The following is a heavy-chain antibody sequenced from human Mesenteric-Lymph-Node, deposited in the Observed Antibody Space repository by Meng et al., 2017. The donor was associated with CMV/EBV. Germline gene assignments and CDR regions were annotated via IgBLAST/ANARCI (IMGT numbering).Heavy chain of an antibody. D-gene: IGHD6-13*01. CDR1: GSIFSGYS. Sequence: GESLKISCAASGSIFSGYSMNWVRQAPGKGLEWVSSISSSSSYIYYADSVKGRFTISRDNAKNSLYLQMNSLRAEDTAVYYCARALSSSSIPYYYYYGMDVWGQGTTVTVSS. CDR2: ISSSSSYI. J-gene: IGHJ6*02. CDR3: ARALSSSSIPYYYYYGMDV. V-gene: IGHV3-21*01.